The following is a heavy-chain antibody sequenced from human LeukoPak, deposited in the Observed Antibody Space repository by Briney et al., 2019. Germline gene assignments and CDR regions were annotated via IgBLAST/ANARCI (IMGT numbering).Heavy chain of an antibody. CDR2: IAAYNSKT. J-gene: IGHJ4*02. CDR1: GYNFARYG. CDR3: VRVGSVVATMSNY. D-gene: IGHD3-10*01. V-gene: IGHV1-18*04. Sequence: ASVKVSCKTSGYNFARYGVTWVRQAPGRGPEWMGWIAAYNSKTDFAQKVQDRLVLTTDTSTSTAYMELRNLTSDDTAVYYCVRVGSVVATMSNYWGQGTLVLVSS.